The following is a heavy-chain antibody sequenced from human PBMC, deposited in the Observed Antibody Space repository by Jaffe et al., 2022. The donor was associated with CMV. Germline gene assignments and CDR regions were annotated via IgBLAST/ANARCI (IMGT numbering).Heavy chain of an antibody. D-gene: IGHD3-10*01. CDR1: GFSLSSSGMC. Sequence: QVTLRESGPALVKPTQTLTLTCTFSGFSLSSSGMCVNWIRQPPGKALEWLARIDYDDDKSYSTSLNTRLTISKDTSKNQVVLTMTNMDPVDTATYYCARTYGSGSYHLDYWGQGTLVTVSS. CDR2: IDYDDDK. J-gene: IGHJ4*02. V-gene: IGHV2-70*15. CDR3: ARTYGSGSYHLDY.